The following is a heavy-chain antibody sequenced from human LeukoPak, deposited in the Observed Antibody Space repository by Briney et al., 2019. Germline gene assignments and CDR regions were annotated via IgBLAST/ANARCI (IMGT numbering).Heavy chain of an antibody. CDR2: ISASGDST. CDR1: GFTFSTYA. V-gene: IGHV3-23*01. J-gene: IGHJ3*01. Sequence: GGSLRLSCVASGFTFSTYAMSWVRQAPGKGLEWVSAISASGDSTFYADSVKGRFTISRDNSKNTLYLQMNSLRAEDTAVYYCAKDRYYDSSGYYIPVAFDVWGQGTMVTVSS. CDR3: AKDRYYDSSGYYIPVAFDV. D-gene: IGHD3-22*01.